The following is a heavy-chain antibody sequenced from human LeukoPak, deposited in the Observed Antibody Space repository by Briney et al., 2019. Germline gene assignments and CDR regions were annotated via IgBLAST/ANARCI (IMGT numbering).Heavy chain of an antibody. D-gene: IGHD3-22*01. V-gene: IGHV4-4*07. CDR2: IYTSGST. J-gene: IGHJ4*02. CDR3: ARDRYYYDSSGYHLPYYFDY. CDR1: GGSISSYY. Sequence: SETLSLTCTVSGGSISSYYWSWIRQPAGKGLEWIGRIYTSGSTNYNPSLKSRVTISVDTSKNQFSLKLSSVTAADTAVYYCARDRYYYDSSGYHLPYYFDYWGQGTLVTVSS.